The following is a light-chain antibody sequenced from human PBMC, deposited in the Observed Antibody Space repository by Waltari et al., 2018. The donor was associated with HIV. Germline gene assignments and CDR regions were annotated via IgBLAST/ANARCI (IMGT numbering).Light chain of an antibody. Sequence: SSRAIQTLTSTSLAGGQQRPGQAPRRRLHGAASRATGIPDRFVGSGSGTDFSLNITRLQPEDFAVYYCQQYGRSPTAFGGGTQAQIK. CDR1: QTLTSTS. V-gene: IGKV3-20*01. CDR2: GAA. J-gene: IGKJ4*01. CDR3: QQYGRSPTA.